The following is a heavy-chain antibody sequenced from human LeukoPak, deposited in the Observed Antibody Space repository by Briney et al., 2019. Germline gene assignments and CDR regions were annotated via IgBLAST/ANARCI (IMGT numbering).Heavy chain of an antibody. J-gene: IGHJ5*02. V-gene: IGHV4-31*03. CDR3: ARVGDCSGGSCYFDP. CDR2: IYYGGST. CDR1: GGSISSGGYY. D-gene: IGHD2-15*01. Sequence: SQTLSLTCTVSGGSISSGGYYWSWIRQHPGKGLEWIGYIYYGGSTYYNPSLKSRVTISVDTSKNQFSLKLSSVTAADMAVYYCARVGDCSGGSCYFDPWGQGTLVTVSS.